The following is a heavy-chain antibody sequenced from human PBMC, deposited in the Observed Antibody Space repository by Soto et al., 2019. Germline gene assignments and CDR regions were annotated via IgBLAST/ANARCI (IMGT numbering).Heavy chain of an antibody. Sequence: GGSLRLSCVASGFTFSSYGIHWVRQAPGKGLEWVAVISSDGNTQYYANSVMGRFTISRDNSENTLYLQMDSLRPDDTAVYYCAKEIAVAGDLDYWGRGTLVTVSS. D-gene: IGHD6-19*01. CDR2: ISSDGNTQ. J-gene: IGHJ4*01. CDR1: GFTFSSYG. CDR3: AKEIAVAGDLDY. V-gene: IGHV3-30*18.